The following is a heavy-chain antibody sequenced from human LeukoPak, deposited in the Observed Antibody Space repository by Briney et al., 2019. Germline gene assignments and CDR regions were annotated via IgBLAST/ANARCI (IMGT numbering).Heavy chain of an antibody. D-gene: IGHD2/OR15-2a*01. CDR1: GFTYRTYW. V-gene: IGHV3-7*01. Sequence: PGGSLRLSCAASGFTYRTYWMSWVRQAPGKGLEWVANIKEDGREKYYVDSVKGRFTISRDNAQSLLYLQMNSLRAEDTAVYYCARDFLYGDTRDYWGQGTLVTVSS. CDR2: IKEDGREK. CDR3: ARDFLYGDTRDY. J-gene: IGHJ4*02.